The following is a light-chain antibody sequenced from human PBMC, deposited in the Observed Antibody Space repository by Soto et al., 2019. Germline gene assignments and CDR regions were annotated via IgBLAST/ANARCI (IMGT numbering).Light chain of an antibody. Sequence: ALTQPRSVSGSPGQSVAISCTGTSSDVGGYNYVSWYQKHPGKAPKLVIFDVTKRPSGVPDRFSGSKSGNTASLTISGLRSEDEADYYCCSYGARFGGGTQLTVL. J-gene: IGLJ3*02. CDR2: DVT. CDR1: SSDVGGYNY. CDR3: CSYGAR. V-gene: IGLV2-11*01.